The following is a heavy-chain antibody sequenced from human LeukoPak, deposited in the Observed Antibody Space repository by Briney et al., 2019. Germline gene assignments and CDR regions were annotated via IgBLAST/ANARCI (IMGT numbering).Heavy chain of an antibody. CDR2: IWFDGSNK. J-gene: IGHJ6*02. CDR3: ARDPSYCSSTNCYVGSPLYYYYPMDV. Sequence: GGSLRLSCAASGFSFSSSGMHWVRQAPGKGLEWVAVIWFDGSNKHYADSVKGRFSISRDNSENTLYLQMNSLRAEDTAVYYCARDPSYCSSTNCYVGSPLYYYYPMDVWGQGTTVTVSS. D-gene: IGHD2-2*01. V-gene: IGHV3-33*01. CDR1: GFSFSSSG.